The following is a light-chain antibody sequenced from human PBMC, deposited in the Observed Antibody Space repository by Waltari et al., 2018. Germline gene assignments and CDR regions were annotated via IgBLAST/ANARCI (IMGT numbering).Light chain of an antibody. CDR3: QKYEISPVT. CDR1: RTVRTIY. CDR2: GAS. Sequence: IVFKQSPGPLALSPGGRATLSSRASRTVRTIYLAWYQQKPGQAPTLLIYGASSRATGIPDRFSGSGSGTDFCLTISRLEPEDFAVYYCQKYEISPVTFGRGTKVEIK. V-gene: IGKV3-20*01. J-gene: IGKJ4*01.